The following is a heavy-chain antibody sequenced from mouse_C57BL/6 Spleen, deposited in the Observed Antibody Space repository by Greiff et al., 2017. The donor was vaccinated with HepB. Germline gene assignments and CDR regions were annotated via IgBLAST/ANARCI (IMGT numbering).Heavy chain of an antibody. CDR1: GFTFSSYA. V-gene: IGHV5-4*01. J-gene: IGHJ1*03. Sequence: EVNVVESGGGLVKPGGSLKLSCAASGFTFSSYAMSWVRQTPEKRLEWVATISDGGSYTYYPDNVKGRFTISRDNAKNNLYLQMSHLKSEDTAMYYCARDYGSGYFDVWGTGTTVTVSS. CDR2: ISDGGSYT. D-gene: IGHD1-1*01. CDR3: ARDYGSGYFDV.